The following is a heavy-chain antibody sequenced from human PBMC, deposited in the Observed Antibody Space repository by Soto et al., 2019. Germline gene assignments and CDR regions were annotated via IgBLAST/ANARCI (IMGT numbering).Heavy chain of an antibody. CDR1: GASVSTYS. V-gene: IGHV4-59*02. CDR3: ARVAVTMAGSFDY. D-gene: IGHD2-8*01. Sequence: SETLSLTCTVSGASVSTYSWSWIRQPPGKGLEWIGSIYYSGNTDYNPSLKSPVTISVDTSKNQFSLQLSSVTAADTAVYYCARVAVTMAGSFDYWGQGTLVTVSS. J-gene: IGHJ4*02. CDR2: IYYSGNT.